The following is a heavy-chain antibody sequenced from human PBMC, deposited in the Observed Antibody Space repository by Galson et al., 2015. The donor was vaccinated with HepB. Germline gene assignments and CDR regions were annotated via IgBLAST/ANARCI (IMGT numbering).Heavy chain of an antibody. D-gene: IGHD3-22*01. CDR3: ARHLGYYDSSGYPAGGAFDI. J-gene: IGHJ3*02. CDR2: IIPIFGTA. CDR1: GGTFSSYA. Sequence: SVKVSCKASGGTFSSYAISWVRQAPGQGLEWMGGIIPIFGTANYAQKFQGRVTITADTSTSTAYMELSSLRSEDTAVYYCARHLGYYDSSGYPAGGAFDIWGQGTMVTVSS. V-gene: IGHV1-69*06.